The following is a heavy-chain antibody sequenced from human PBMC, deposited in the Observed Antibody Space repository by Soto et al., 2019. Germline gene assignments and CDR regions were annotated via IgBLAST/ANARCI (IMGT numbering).Heavy chain of an antibody. CDR3: ARGIRGHYGKDV. CDR1: GFTFSDYW. CDR2: IKGDGSIT. V-gene: IGHV3-74*01. Sequence: EVQLVESGGDLVQPGGSLRLSCAASGFTFSDYWIHWVRQAPGKGLMWVSRIKGDGSITNYADSVKGRFTVPRDNAKNTVYLQMNSLRAEDTALYYCARGIRGHYGKDVWGQGTTVSV. J-gene: IGHJ6*02. D-gene: IGHD3-10*01.